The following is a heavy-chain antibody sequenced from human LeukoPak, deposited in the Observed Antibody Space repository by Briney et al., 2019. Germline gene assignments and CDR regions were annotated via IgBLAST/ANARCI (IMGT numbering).Heavy chain of an antibody. J-gene: IGHJ4*02. CDR3: ARALIGYYFDY. Sequence: GGSLRLSCAASGFSFSTTWMHWVRQAPGKGLEWVSSVSNSGDYIHYADSVKGRFTISRDNSKNSLYLQMNSLRAEDTAVYYCARALIGYYFDYWGQGTLVTVSS. CDR1: GFSFSTTW. CDR2: VSNSGDYI. V-gene: IGHV3-21*06. D-gene: IGHD2-8*01.